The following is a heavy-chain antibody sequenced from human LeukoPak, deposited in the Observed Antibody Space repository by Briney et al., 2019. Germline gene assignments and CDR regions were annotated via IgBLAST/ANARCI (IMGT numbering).Heavy chain of an antibody. D-gene: IGHD3-10*01. CDR3: AKYYYTSGSSGGRVFDY. CDR1: GFTFSSYP. J-gene: IGHJ4*02. CDR2: IGSSAGDT. Sequence: GGSLRLSCAASGFTFSSYPMTWVRQAPGKGLEWVSTIGSSAGDTHYADSVKGRFTISRDNSKNSLYLQMNSLRAEDTAVYYCAKYYYTSGSSGGRVFDYWGQGALVTVSS. V-gene: IGHV3-23*01.